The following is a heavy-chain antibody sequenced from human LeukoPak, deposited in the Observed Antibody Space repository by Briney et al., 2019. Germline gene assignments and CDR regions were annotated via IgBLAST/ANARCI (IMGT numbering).Heavy chain of an antibody. J-gene: IGHJ1*01. CDR3: TTDGSSCSAHSLIQYFQH. V-gene: IGHV3-15*01. Sequence: GGSLRLSCAASGFTFSNSWMSWVRQAPGKGPEWVGRIKSKTDGGTTDYASPVKGRFTISRDNSKNTLYLQMNSLQTEDTAVYYCTTDGSSCSAHSLIQYFQHWGQGTLVTVSS. CDR1: GFTFSNSW. D-gene: IGHD6-13*01. CDR2: IKSKTDGGTT.